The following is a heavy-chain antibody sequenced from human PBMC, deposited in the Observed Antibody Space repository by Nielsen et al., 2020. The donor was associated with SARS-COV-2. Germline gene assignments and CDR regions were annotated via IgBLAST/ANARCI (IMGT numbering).Heavy chain of an antibody. D-gene: IGHD2-2*01. CDR3: ASLGRNDCSSTSCYAGSSWYDRTPDY. CDR2: ISSSSSTI. Sequence: GGSLRLSCAASGFTFSSYSMNWVRQAPGKGLEWVSYISSSSSTIYYADSVKGRFTISRDNAKNSLYLQMNSLRDEDTAVYYCASLGRNDCSSTSCYAGSSWYDRTPDYWGQGTLVTVSS. V-gene: IGHV3-48*02. CDR1: GFTFSSYS. J-gene: IGHJ4*02.